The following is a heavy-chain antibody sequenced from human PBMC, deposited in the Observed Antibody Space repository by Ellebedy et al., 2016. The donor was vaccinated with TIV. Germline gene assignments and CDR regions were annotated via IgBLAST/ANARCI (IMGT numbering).Heavy chain of an antibody. CDR2: IIPILGIA. Sequence: ASVKVSCKASGGTLSSYAISWVRQAPGQGLEWMGGIIPILGIANYAQKFQGRVTITADESTSTAYMELSSLRSEDTAVYYCARDRIVGAFYGMDVWGQGTTVTVSS. D-gene: IGHD1-26*01. V-gene: IGHV1-69*10. CDR3: ARDRIVGAFYGMDV. CDR1: GGTLSSYA. J-gene: IGHJ6*02.